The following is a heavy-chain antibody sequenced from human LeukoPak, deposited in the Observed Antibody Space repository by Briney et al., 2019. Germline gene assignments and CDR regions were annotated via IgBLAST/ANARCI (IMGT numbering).Heavy chain of an antibody. V-gene: IGHV4-59*10. CDR2: IYTSGST. D-gene: IGHD3-10*01. CDR3: ARRSYYGSFSDWFDP. CDR1: GGSFSGYY. Sequence: SETLSLTCAVYGGSFSGYYWSWIRQPAGKGLEWIGRIYTSGSTNYNPSLKSRVTISVDTSKNQFSLKLSSVTAADTAVYYCARRSYYGSFSDWFDPWGQGTLVTVSS. J-gene: IGHJ5*02.